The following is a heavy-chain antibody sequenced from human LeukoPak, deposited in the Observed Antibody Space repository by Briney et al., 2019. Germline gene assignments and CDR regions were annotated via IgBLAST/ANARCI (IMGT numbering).Heavy chain of an antibody. CDR1: GFTVSSNY. Sequence: PGGSLRLSCAASGFTVSSNYMSWVRQAPGKGLEWLASITKYDGRVYYADSVRGRFSISRDTSQNELYLQMNGLRAEDTAVYYCARDDIPNYCPSTSCNLRYFQHWGQGTLVTVSS. J-gene: IGHJ1*01. D-gene: IGHD2-2*01. CDR2: TKYDGRV. V-gene: IGHV3-53*01. CDR3: ARDDIPNYCPSTSCNLRYFQH.